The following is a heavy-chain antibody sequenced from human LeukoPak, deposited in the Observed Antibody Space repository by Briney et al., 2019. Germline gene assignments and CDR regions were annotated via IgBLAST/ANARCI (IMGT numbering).Heavy chain of an antibody. V-gene: IGHV4-34*01. Sequence: SETLSLTCAVYGGSFSGYYWSWIRQPPGKGLEWIGEINHSGSTNYNPSLKSRVTISVDTSKNQFSLKLSSVTAADTAVYYCARAQTRGYSGYDFRSLLSRNWFDPWGQGTLVTVSS. CDR2: INHSGST. CDR3: ARAQTRGYSGYDFRSLLSRNWFDP. J-gene: IGHJ5*02. CDR1: GGSFSGYY. D-gene: IGHD5-12*01.